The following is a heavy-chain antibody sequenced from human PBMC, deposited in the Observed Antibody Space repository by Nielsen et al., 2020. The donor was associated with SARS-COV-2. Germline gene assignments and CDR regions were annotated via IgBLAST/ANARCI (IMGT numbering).Heavy chain of an antibody. CDR1: GGSIGSGGYF. Sequence: SETLSLTCTVSGGSIGSGGYFWSWIRQHPGKGLEWIGYIYYSGSSYYNPSLKSRVTTSVDTSKKQFSLKLSSVTAADTAVYYCARVALGSTNGMDVWGQGTTVTVSS. D-gene: IGHD2-15*01. CDR3: ARVALGSTNGMDV. J-gene: IGHJ6*02. V-gene: IGHV4-31*03. CDR2: IYYSGSS.